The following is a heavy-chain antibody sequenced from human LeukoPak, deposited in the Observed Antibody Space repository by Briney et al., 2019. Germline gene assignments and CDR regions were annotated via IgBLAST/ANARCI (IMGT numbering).Heavy chain of an antibody. V-gene: IGHV3-48*03. CDR1: GFTFSSYE. Sequence: GGSLRLSCAASGFTFSSYEMNWVRQAPGKGLEWASYISSSGTPIHYADSVKGRFTISRGNAKNSLFLQMNSLRAEDTAVYYCAREKTACGGDCYGSWGQGTLVTVSS. D-gene: IGHD2-21*01. CDR2: ISSSGTPI. J-gene: IGHJ4*02. CDR3: AREKTACGGDCYGS.